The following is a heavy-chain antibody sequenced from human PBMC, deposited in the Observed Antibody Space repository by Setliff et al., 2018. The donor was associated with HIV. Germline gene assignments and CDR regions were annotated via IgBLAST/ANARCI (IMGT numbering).Heavy chain of an antibody. CDR2: VSGSGAAT. D-gene: IGHD3-16*01. CDR3: AKSRDLGVIIHYFDY. CDR1: GFTFSSYA. V-gene: IGHV3-23*01. Sequence: LRLSCTVSGFTFSSYAMTWVRQAPGKGLEWVSTVSGSGAATYYADSVKGRFTISRDSSRNTLYLQTNSLRAEDTAVYYCAKSRDLGVIIHYFDYWGQGTLVTVSS. J-gene: IGHJ4*02.